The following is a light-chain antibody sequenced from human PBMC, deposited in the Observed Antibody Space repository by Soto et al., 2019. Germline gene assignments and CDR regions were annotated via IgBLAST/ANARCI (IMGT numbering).Light chain of an antibody. CDR3: HQYNNWPPWT. Sequence: EIVMTQSPATLPVSPGERATLSCRASQGISANVVWYQQKPGQPPRLLIYAASIRAAGIPARFSGSGSGTDFTLTISNVQSEDFVVYYCHQYNNWPPWTFGQGTMVEIK. CDR1: QGISAN. V-gene: IGKV3-15*01. CDR2: AAS. J-gene: IGKJ1*01.